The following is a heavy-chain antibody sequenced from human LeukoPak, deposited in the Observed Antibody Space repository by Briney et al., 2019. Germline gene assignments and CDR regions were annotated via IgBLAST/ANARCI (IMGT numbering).Heavy chain of an antibody. Sequence: GRSLRHSCAASGFTFSSYGMHWVRQAPGKGLEWVAVISYDGSKKYYADSVKGRSTISRDNSKNTLYLQMNSLSAEDTAVYYCAKDGGGAYCGGDCFPYYFDYWGQGTLVTVSS. V-gene: IGHV3-30*18. J-gene: IGHJ4*02. CDR3: AKDGGGAYCGGDCFPYYFDY. CDR1: GFTFSSYG. D-gene: IGHD2-21*02. CDR2: ISYDGSKK.